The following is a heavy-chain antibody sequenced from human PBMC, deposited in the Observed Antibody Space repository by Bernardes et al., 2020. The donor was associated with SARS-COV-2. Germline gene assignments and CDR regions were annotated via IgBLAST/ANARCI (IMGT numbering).Heavy chain of an antibody. CDR1: GFTFSSYD. D-gene: IGHD6-13*01. Sequence: GGSLRLSCAASGFTFSSYDMTWIRQAPGQGLEWVSGISGGGGRTYYADSVKGRFTISRDNSKNTVYLQMNSLRADDTAVYYVAKVLVAAGFDYWGQGSLAAV. CDR2: ISGGGGRT. CDR3: AKVLVAAGFDY. V-gene: IGHV3-23*01. J-gene: IGHJ4*02.